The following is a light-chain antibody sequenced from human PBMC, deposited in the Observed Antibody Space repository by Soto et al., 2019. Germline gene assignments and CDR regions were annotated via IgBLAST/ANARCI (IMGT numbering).Light chain of an antibody. V-gene: IGLV3-9*01. CDR1: NISSKN. Sequence: SYELTQPLSVSVALGQTARITCGGNNISSKNVHWYQQKPGQPPVLAIYRDSNRPSGIPERFSGSNSGNTATLAISSAEAGDEADYYCEVWVSGTVVFGGGTKLTVL. CDR2: RDS. J-gene: IGLJ2*01. CDR3: EVWVSGTVV.